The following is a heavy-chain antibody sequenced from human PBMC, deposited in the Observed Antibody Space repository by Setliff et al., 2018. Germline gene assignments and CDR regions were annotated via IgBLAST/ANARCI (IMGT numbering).Heavy chain of an antibody. CDR3: RLWFGELLRDY. V-gene: IGHV3-23*01. CDR1: SFNLANYA. J-gene: IGHJ4*02. CDR2: IHSDGITT. D-gene: IGHD3-10*01. Sequence: PGGSLRLSCVASSFNLANYAVTWVRQAPGKGLEWVSSIHSDGITTYYADSVKGRFTISRGTSKNTLYLQMSSLRTEDTAVYYCRLWFGELLRDYWGQGTLVTVSS.